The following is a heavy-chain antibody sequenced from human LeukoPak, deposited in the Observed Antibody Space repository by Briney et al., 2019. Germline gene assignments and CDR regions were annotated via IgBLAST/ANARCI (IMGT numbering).Heavy chain of an antibody. CDR1: GYTFTGYY. Sequence: ASVKVSCKASGYTFTGYYMHWVRQAPGQGLEWMGRINPNSGGTNYAQKFQGRVTMTRDTSISTAYMELIRLRSDDTAVYYCARDRVVDDAFDIWGQGTMVTVSP. CDR3: ARDRVVDDAFDI. CDR2: INPNSGGT. J-gene: IGHJ3*02. V-gene: IGHV1-2*06. D-gene: IGHD2-15*01.